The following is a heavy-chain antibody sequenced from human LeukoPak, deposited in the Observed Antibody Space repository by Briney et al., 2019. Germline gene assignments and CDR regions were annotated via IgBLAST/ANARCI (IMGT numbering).Heavy chain of an antibody. Sequence: GGSLRLSCAASGFTFSSYEMNWVRQAPGKGLEWVSYISGGGRTIYYANSVKGRFTISRDNSKNTLYLQMNSLRAEDTAVYYCAILAAAGTDAFDIWGQGTMVTVSS. J-gene: IGHJ3*02. V-gene: IGHV3-48*03. CDR2: ISGGGRTI. CDR1: GFTFSSYE. D-gene: IGHD6-13*01. CDR3: AILAAAGTDAFDI.